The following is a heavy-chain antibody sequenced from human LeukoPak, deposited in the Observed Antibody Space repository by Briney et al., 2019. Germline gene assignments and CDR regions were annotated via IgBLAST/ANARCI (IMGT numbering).Heavy chain of an antibody. CDR2: ISGSGGST. Sequence: GGSLRLSCAASGFTFSSYAMSWVRQAPGKGLEWVSAISGSGGSTYYADSVKGRFTISRDNSKNTLYLQMNSLRAEDTAIYYCTRVGYTDEGIDYWGQGTLVTVSS. CDR3: TRVGYTDEGIDY. V-gene: IGHV3-23*01. D-gene: IGHD5-24*01. J-gene: IGHJ4*02. CDR1: GFTFSSYA.